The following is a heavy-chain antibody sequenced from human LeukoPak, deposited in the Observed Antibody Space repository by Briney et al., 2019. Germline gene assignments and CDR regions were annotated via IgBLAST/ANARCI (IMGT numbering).Heavy chain of an antibody. V-gene: IGHV3-74*01. CDR1: GFTFSSYW. D-gene: IGHD3-10*01. J-gene: IGHJ4*02. Sequence: GGSLRLSCAASGFTFSSYWMHWVRQAPGQGLVWVSRISTDGRSTSYADSVKGRFTISRDNAKDTLYLQMNSLRAEDTAVYYCARDRTMVRGVMDSWGQGTLVTVSS. CDR2: ISTDGRST. CDR3: ARDRTMVRGVMDS.